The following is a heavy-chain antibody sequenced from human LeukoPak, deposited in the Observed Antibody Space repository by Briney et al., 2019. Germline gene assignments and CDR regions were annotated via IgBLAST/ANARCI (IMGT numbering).Heavy chain of an antibody. CDR1: GFTFSSYA. D-gene: IGHD2-15*01. CDR2: ISSSGITI. J-gene: IGHJ3*01. Sequence: GGSLRLSCAASGFTFSSYAMSWVRQAPGKGLEWVSYISSSGITIYYADSVKGRFTISRDNAKNSLYLQMNSLKTEDTAVYYCTTDNLLSGGSGDDIFDVWGQGTMVTVSS. CDR3: TTDNLLSGGSGDDIFDV. V-gene: IGHV3-48*04.